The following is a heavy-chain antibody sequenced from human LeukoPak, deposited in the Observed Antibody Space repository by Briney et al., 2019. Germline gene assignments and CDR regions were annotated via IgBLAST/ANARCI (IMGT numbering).Heavy chain of an antibody. Sequence: SGGSLRLSCAASGFTFSSYAIHWVRQAPGKGLEWVALIYGDGSFTRYADSVKGRFTISRDNAKNTVYLQMNSLRVEDTAGYYCASFYETNGFLYWGQGTLVTVSS. V-gene: IGHV3-74*01. J-gene: IGHJ4*02. CDR1: GFTFSSYA. D-gene: IGHD2-8*01. CDR3: ASFYETNGFLY. CDR2: IYGDGSFT.